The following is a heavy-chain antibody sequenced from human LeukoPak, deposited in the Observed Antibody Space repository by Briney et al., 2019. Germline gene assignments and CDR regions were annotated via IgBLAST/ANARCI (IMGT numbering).Heavy chain of an antibody. D-gene: IGHD6-13*01. Sequence: PGGSLRLSCAASGFTFSSYAMSWVRQAPGKGLEWVSSISSSSSYIYYADSVKGRFTISRDNAKNSLYLQMNSLRAEDTAVYFCARRIVAANDAFDIWGQGTMVTVSS. CDR1: GFTFSSYA. V-gene: IGHV3-21*01. J-gene: IGHJ3*02. CDR2: ISSSSSYI. CDR3: ARRIVAANDAFDI.